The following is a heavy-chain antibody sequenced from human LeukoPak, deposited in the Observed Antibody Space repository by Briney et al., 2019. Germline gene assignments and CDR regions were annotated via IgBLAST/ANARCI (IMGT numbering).Heavy chain of an antibody. CDR2: ISGSGGST. Sequence: TGGSLRLSCAASGFTFSSYAVSWVRQAPGKALEWVSSISGSGGSTYSADSVKGRFTISRDNSKNTLYLQMNSLRAEDTALYYCAKDRSCTNDICHGDFDYWGQGTLVTVSS. V-gene: IGHV3-23*01. D-gene: IGHD2-8*01. CDR3: AKDRSCTNDICHGDFDY. CDR1: GFTFSSYA. J-gene: IGHJ4*02.